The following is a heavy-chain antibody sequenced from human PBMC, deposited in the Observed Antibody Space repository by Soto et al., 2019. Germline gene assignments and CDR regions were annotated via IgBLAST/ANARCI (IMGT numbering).Heavy chain of an antibody. CDR1: GFNFRSYG. D-gene: IGHD1-20*01. CDR2: ISDDGSYK. CDR3: AKGRITGTTHVGFDI. Sequence: QVQLVESGGGVVQPGRSLRLSCAASGFNFRSYGMYWVRQAPGKGLEWVAVISDDGSYKYYKDAVKGRFTISRDNSKNTVDLQMSSLKSEDTAEYYCAKGRITGTTHVGFDIWGQGTMVTVSS. V-gene: IGHV3-30*18. J-gene: IGHJ3*02.